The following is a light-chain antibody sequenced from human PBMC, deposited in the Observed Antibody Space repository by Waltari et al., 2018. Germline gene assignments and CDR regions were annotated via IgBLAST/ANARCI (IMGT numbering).Light chain of an antibody. CDR3: QSYDTSLSVV. V-gene: IGLV1-40*01. CDR1: GSTIGAGND. J-gene: IGLJ3*02. CDR2: GSS. Sequence: QSVLTQPPSVSRAPGQRVTISSTGSGSTIGAGNDVPWYPQLPRASPKLLIYGSSTRPLGVPDRFFGSTSGTSASLTITGLQAEDEADYYCQSYDTSLSVVFGGGTKLTVL.